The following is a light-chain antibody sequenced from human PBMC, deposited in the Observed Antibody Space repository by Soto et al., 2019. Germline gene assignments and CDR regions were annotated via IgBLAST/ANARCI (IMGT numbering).Light chain of an antibody. CDR2: SND. Sequence: QPVLTQPPSASGTPGQRVTISCSGTNSNIGTKPVSWYQHLPGTAPRVLIYSNDQWPSGVPDRFSGSKSGTSASLAISGLQSDDEADYYCAAWDDSLDAVVFGGGTQLTVL. V-gene: IGLV1-44*01. J-gene: IGLJ2*01. CDR3: AAWDDSLDAVV. CDR1: NSNIGTKP.